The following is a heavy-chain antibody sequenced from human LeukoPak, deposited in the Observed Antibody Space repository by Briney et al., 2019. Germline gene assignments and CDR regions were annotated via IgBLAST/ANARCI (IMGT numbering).Heavy chain of an antibody. CDR1: GGSISSNY. J-gene: IGHJ4*02. V-gene: IGHV4-59*08. CDR2: IYYSGST. CDR3: ARLWYYDSSGYPDF. Sequence: PSATLSLTCTFSGGSISSNYWSWIRQPPGKGLEWIGYIYYSGSTNYNPSLKSRVTISVDTSKNQFSLKLSSVTAADTAVYYCARLWYYDSSGYPDFWRQGTLVTVSS. D-gene: IGHD3-22*01.